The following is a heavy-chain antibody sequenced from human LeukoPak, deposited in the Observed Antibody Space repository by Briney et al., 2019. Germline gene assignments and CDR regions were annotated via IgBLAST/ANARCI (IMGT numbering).Heavy chain of an antibody. CDR1: GGSVSSNTYY. D-gene: IGHD3-22*01. CDR2: IFYSGNT. Sequence: SETLSLTCTVSGGSVSSNTYYWNWIRQPPGKGPEWIGYIFYSGNTNYNPSLKSRVTISLDKSKNQFSLKVNSVTAADTAVYHCAKSGVSDSSGYMFLEWGQGTLVTVSS. CDR3: AKSGVSDSSGYMFLE. V-gene: IGHV4-61*01. J-gene: IGHJ4*02.